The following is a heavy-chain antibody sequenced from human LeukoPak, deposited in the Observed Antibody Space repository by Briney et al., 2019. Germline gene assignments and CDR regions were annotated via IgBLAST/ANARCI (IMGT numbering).Heavy chain of an antibody. D-gene: IGHD3-10*01. CDR2: INAGNGNT. CDR3: ARDFPSGSGSYADCDY. J-gene: IGHJ4*02. Sequence: ASVKVSCKASGYTFTTYSIHWVRQAPGQRLEWMGWINAGNGNTKYSQRFQDRVTFTRDTSASTAYMELSSLRSEDTAMYYCARDFPSGSGSYADCDYWGQGTLVTVSS. V-gene: IGHV1-3*01. CDR1: GYTFTTYS.